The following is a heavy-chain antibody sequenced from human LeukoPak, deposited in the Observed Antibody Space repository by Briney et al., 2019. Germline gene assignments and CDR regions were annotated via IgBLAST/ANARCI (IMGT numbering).Heavy chain of an antibody. V-gene: IGHV3-43*02. Sequence: PGGSLRLSCAASGFTFDDYAMHWVRQAPGKGLEWVSLISGDGGSTYYADSVKGRFTISRDNSKNSLYLQMNSLRTEDTALYYCAKVGCSSTSCYVGWEEEFDYWGQGTLVTVSS. CDR3: AKVGCSSTSCYVGWEEEFDY. J-gene: IGHJ4*02. CDR2: ISGDGGST. CDR1: GFTFDDYA. D-gene: IGHD2-2*01.